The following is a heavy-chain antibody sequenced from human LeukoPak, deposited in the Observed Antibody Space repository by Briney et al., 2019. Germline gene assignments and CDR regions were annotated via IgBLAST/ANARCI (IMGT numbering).Heavy chain of an antibody. J-gene: IGHJ4*02. Sequence: ASVKVSCKASGYTFIGYYMHWVRQAPGQGLEWMGWINPNSGGTNYAQKFQGRVTMTRDTSISTAYMELSRLRSDDTAVYYCARRWASWELRLFDYWGQGTLVTVSS. V-gene: IGHV1-2*02. CDR1: GYTFIGYY. CDR2: INPNSGGT. CDR3: ARRWASWELRLFDY. D-gene: IGHD1-26*01.